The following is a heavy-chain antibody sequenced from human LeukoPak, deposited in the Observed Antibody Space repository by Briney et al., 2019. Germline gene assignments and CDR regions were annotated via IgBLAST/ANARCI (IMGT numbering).Heavy chain of an antibody. Sequence: PGGSLRLSCAASGFTFSSYGMHWVRQAPGKGLEWVAVISYDGSNKYYADSVKGRFTISRDNSKNTLYLQMNSLRAEDTAVYYCARCSGYGMDVWGQGTAVTVSS. D-gene: IGHD3-10*02. CDR2: ISYDGSNK. V-gene: IGHV3-30*03. CDR3: ARCSGYGMDV. J-gene: IGHJ6*02. CDR1: GFTFSSYG.